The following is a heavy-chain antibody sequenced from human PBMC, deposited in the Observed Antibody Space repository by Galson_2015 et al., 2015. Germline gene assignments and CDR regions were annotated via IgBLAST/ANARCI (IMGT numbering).Heavy chain of an antibody. Sequence: SVKVSCKASGYTFTSYYMHWVRQAPGQGLEWMGIINPSGGSTSYAQKFQGRVTMTRDTSTSTVYMELSSLRSEDTAVYYCARDENCSGGSCYSFDYWGQGTLVTVSS. V-gene: IGHV1-46*01. CDR3: ARDENCSGGSCYSFDY. D-gene: IGHD2-15*01. J-gene: IGHJ4*02. CDR1: GYTFTSYY. CDR2: INPSGGST.